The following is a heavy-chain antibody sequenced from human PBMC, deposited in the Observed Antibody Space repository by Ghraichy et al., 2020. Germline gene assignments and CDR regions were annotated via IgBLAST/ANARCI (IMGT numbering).Heavy chain of an antibody. J-gene: IGHJ3*01. D-gene: IGHD2-21*01. CDR1: GFTVSNSY. V-gene: IGHV3-66*01. Sequence: GESLNISCAASGFTVSNSYMSWVRQPPGRGLEWVATIYIGGSTYYVDSVKGRFAISRDKSRNTLFLQMNSLRHDDTAVYFCVKPNSDWLGAFDSWGRGTMVTVYS. CDR2: IYIGGST. CDR3: VKPNSDWLGAFDS.